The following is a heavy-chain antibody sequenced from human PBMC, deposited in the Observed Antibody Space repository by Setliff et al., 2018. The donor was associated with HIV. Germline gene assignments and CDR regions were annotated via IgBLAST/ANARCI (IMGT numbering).Heavy chain of an antibody. V-gene: IGHV4-59*08. CDR2: IFYTGST. Sequence: PSETLSLTCTVSGGSISSYYWTWLRQFPGKGLEWIGFIFYTGSTTYNPSLNSRVTISVDTSKNQFSLKLSSVTAADTAVYYCARHSITLVVGVPERDDASDIWGQGTMVTVSS. D-gene: IGHD3-22*01. J-gene: IGHJ3*02. CDR3: ARHSITLVVGVPERDDASDI. CDR1: GGSISSYY.